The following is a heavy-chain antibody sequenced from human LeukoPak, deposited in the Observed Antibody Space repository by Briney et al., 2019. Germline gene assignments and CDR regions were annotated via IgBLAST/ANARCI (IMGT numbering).Heavy chain of an antibody. CDR2: IYHSGST. Sequence: PSETLSFTCAVSGGSISSGGYSGSWIRQPPGKGLEWIGYIYHSGSTYYNPSLKSRVTISVDRSKNQFSLKLSSVTAADTAVYYCARGTLGYDYWGQGTLVTVSS. CDR3: ARGTLGYDY. V-gene: IGHV4-30-2*01. J-gene: IGHJ4*02. D-gene: IGHD2-15*01. CDR1: GGSISSGGYS.